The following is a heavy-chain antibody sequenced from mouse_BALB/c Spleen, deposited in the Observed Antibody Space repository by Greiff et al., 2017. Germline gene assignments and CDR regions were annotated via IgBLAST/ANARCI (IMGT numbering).Heavy chain of an antibody. CDR3: VRDDYGFAY. Sequence: EVQLVESGGGLVQPKGSLKLSCAASGFTFNTYAMHWVCQAPGKGLEWVARIRSKSNNYATYYADSVKDRFTISRDDSQSMLYLQMNNLKTEDTAMYYCVRDDYGFAYWGQGTLVTVSA. D-gene: IGHD2-4*01. J-gene: IGHJ3*01. CDR2: IRSKSNNYAT. V-gene: IGHV10-3*03. CDR1: GFTFNTYA.